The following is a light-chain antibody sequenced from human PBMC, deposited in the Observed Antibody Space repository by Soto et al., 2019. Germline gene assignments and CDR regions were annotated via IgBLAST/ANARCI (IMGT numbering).Light chain of an antibody. Sequence: IVMTQSRATLSVSPGERATLSCRASQSISSNVAWYQQKPGQAPRLLIYGASTRATDIPARFSGSGSGTEFTLTISSLQSEDFAVYYCQQYDNWYTFGQGTKVDIK. CDR3: QQYDNWYT. J-gene: IGKJ2*01. CDR1: QSISSN. CDR2: GAS. V-gene: IGKV3-15*01.